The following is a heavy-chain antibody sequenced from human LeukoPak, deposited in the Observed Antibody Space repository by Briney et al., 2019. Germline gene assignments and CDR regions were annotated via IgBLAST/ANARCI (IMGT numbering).Heavy chain of an antibody. J-gene: IGHJ3*02. CDR1: GFTFSSYA. V-gene: IGHV3-23*01. Sequence: PGGSLRLSCAASGFTFSSYAMSWVRQAPGKGLEWVSLISGSGDSTYYADSARGRFAMSRDNSKNTLYLQMNSLRAEDTAIYYCAKGIGLANDAFDIWGQGTMVTVSS. CDR2: ISGSGDST. D-gene: IGHD1-26*01. CDR3: AKGIGLANDAFDI.